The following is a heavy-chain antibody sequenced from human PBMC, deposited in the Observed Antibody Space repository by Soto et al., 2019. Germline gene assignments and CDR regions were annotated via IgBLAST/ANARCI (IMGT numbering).Heavy chain of an antibody. J-gene: IGHJ5*02. D-gene: IGHD2-21*02. CDR3: ARVGMYCGGDCYSSFDP. CDR2: IIPICGTA. Sequence: VQLVQSGAEVKKPGSSVKVSCKASGGTFSSYAISWVQQAPGQGLEWMGGIIPICGTANYAQKFQGRVTITADESTSTAYMELSSLRSEDTAVYYCARVGMYCGGDCYSSFDPWGQGTLVTVSS. V-gene: IGHV1-69*01. CDR1: GGTFSSYA.